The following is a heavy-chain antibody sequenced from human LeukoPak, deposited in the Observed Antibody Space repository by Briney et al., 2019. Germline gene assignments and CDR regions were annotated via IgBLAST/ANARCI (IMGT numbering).Heavy chain of an antibody. V-gene: IGHV3-66*04. CDR3: ARQGASYGDYNWFDP. CDR1: GFTVSSNY. D-gene: IGHD4-17*01. Sequence: GGSLRLSCAASGFTVSSNYMSWVRQAPGKGLEWVSVIYSGGSTYYADSVKGRFTISRDNSKNTLYLQMNSLRAEDTAVYYCARQGASYGDYNWFDPWGQGTLVTVSS. J-gene: IGHJ5*02. CDR2: IYSGGST.